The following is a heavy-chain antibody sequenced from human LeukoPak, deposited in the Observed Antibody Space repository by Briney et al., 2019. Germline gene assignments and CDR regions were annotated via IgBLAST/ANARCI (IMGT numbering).Heavy chain of an antibody. CDR3: ARVCYDILTGYYYFDY. V-gene: IGHV4-59*01. Sequence: SETLSLTCTVSGGSISTYYWSWIRQPPGKGLEWIGYMYYSGSTNYNPSLQSRVTISVETSRIQFSLKLRSVTAADTAVYYCARVCYDILTGYYYFDYWGQGTLVTVSS. J-gene: IGHJ4*02. D-gene: IGHD3-9*01. CDR1: GGSISTYY. CDR2: MYYSGST.